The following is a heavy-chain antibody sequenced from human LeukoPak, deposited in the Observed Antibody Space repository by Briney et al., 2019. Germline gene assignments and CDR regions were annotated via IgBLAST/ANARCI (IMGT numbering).Heavy chain of an antibody. D-gene: IGHD6-19*01. Sequence: PGGSLRLSCAASGFTFSSYAMSWVRQAPGKGLGWVSTISATADSTFYPDSVKGRFTISRDNSKNTLYLQMNSMRAEDTAIYFCAKFTGWYTDYWGRGTLVTVSS. CDR1: GFTFSSYA. J-gene: IGHJ4*02. V-gene: IGHV3-23*01. CDR3: AKFTGWYTDY. CDR2: ISATADST.